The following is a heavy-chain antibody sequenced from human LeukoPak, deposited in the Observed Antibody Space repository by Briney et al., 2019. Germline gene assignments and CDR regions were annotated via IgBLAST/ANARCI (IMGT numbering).Heavy chain of an antibody. D-gene: IGHD7-27*01. CDR2: MSSSGRST. V-gene: IGHV3-11*04. J-gene: IGHJ4*02. CDR3: ARGDWGPYY. CDR1: GFILSDYY. Sequence: DPGGSLRLSCAASGFILSDYYMTWIRQAPGKGLEWISYMSSSGRSTYYADSVKGRFAISRDNAKNSLYLQMNTLRAEDTALYYCARGDWGPYYWGQGTLVTVSS.